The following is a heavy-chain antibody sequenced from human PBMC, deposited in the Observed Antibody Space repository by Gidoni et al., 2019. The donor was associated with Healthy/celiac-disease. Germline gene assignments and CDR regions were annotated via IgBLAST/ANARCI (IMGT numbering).Heavy chain of an antibody. CDR2: IIPIFGTA. D-gene: IGHD2-2*01. J-gene: IGHJ4*02. Sequence: QVQLVQSGPEVKKPGSSVKVSCKASGGTFSSYAISWVRQAPGQGLEWMGGIIPIFGTANYAQKFQGRVKITADESTSTAYMELSSLRSEDTAVYYCARDNDCSSTSCSRYYFDYWGQGTLVTVSS. V-gene: IGHV1-69*01. CDR1: GGTFSSYA. CDR3: ARDNDCSSTSCSRYYFDY.